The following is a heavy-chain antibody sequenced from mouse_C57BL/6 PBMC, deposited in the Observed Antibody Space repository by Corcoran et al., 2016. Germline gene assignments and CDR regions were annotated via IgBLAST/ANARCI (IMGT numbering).Heavy chain of an antibody. D-gene: IGHD1-1*01. CDR2: INTYSGVP. CDR1: GYTLTTYG. V-gene: IGHV9-3*01. CDR3: ARFMGLYD. Sequence: QIQLVQSGPELKKPGETVKISCKASGYTLTTYGMSWVKQAPGKGLKWMGWINTYSGVPTYADDFKGRFAFSLETSASTAYLQINNLKNEDTATYFCARFMGLYDWGQGTTLTVSS. J-gene: IGHJ2*01.